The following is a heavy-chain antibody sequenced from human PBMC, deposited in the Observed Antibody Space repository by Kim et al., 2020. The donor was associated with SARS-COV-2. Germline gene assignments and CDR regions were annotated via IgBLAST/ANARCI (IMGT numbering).Heavy chain of an antibody. V-gene: IGHV3-48*03. CDR3: ARVSTSDYYYYYMDV. Sequence: GGSLRLSCAASGFTFSGYEMNWVRQAPGKGLEWVSYINDSGRKIYYADSVKGRFTISRDNAKNSLYLQMISLRAEDTAVYYCARVSTSDYYYYYMDVWG. J-gene: IGHJ6*03. D-gene: IGHD2-8*02. CDR2: INDSGRKI. CDR1: GFTFSGYE.